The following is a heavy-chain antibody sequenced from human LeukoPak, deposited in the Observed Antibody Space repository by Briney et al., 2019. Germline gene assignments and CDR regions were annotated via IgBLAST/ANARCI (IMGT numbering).Heavy chain of an antibody. CDR3: AKHYDFWTGYNANFDS. CDR1: GFTFSSFW. CDR2: IKQDGSDK. J-gene: IGHJ4*02. D-gene: IGHD3-3*01. Sequence: GGSLRLSCAASGFTFSSFWMSWVRQAPGKGLEWVANIKQDGSDKYYVDSVKGRFTISRDNAKNSQYLQMNSLRAEDTAVYCCAKHYDFWTGYNANFDSWGQGTLVTVSS. V-gene: IGHV3-7*05.